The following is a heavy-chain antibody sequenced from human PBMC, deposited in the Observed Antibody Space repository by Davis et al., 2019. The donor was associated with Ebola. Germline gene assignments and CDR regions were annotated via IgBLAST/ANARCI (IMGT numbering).Heavy chain of an antibody. CDR3: AKAEVVVAATPDY. V-gene: IGHV3-23*01. CDR2: ISGSGGST. J-gene: IGHJ4*02. Sequence: GESLKISCAASGFTLRSYAMSWVRQAPGKGLEWVSAISGSGGSTYYADSVKGRFTISRDNSKKTLYLQMNSLRAEDTAVYYCAKAEVVVAATPDYWGQGTLVTVSS. D-gene: IGHD2-15*01. CDR1: GFTLRSYA.